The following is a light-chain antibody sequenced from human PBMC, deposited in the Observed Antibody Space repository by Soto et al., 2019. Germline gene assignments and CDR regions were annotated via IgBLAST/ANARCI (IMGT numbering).Light chain of an antibody. J-gene: IGKJ1*01. CDR3: QQSYSTPPRT. CDR2: AAS. V-gene: IGKV1-39*01. Sequence: DIQMTQSPSCLSASVGDRVTITVLSSQSISSYLNWYQQKPGKAPKLLIYAASSLQSGVPSRFSGSGSGTDFTLTISSLQPEDFATYYCQQSYSTPPRTFGQGTKVDIK. CDR1: QSISSY.